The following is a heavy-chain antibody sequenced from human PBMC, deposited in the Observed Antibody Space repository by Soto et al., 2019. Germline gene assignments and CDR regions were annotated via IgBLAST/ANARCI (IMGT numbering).Heavy chain of an antibody. Sequence: ASVKVSCKASGGTFSSYAISWVRQAPGQSLEWMGRINAANGNTQYSQNFQGRVTFTSDASASTAFMELTNLRIEDKAMYYCATDYGSNWRLWGQGTLVTVSS. V-gene: IGHV1-3*01. CDR3: ATDYGSNWRL. CDR2: INAANGNT. J-gene: IGHJ4*02. D-gene: IGHD3-10*01. CDR1: GGTFSSYA.